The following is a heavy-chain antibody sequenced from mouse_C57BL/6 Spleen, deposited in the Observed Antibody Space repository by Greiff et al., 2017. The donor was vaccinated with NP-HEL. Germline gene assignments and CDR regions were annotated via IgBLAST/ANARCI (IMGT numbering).Heavy chain of an antibody. V-gene: IGHV1-80*01. CDR2: IYPGDGDT. Sequence: QVQLQQSGAELVKPGASVKISCKASGYAFRSYWMNWVKQRPGKGLEWIGQIYPGDGDTNYNGKFKGKATLTADKSSSTAYMQLSSLTSEDSAVYFCARGSYGSSYWYFDVWGTGTTVTVSS. J-gene: IGHJ1*03. D-gene: IGHD1-1*01. CDR3: ARGSYGSSYWYFDV. CDR1: GYAFRSYW.